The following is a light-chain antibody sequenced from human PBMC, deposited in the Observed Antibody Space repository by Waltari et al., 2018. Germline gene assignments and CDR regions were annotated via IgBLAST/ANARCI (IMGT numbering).Light chain of an antibody. Sequence: SFELTQTSSLSVSPGQTVRITCSGDVLANKYARWFQQKPGQAPILIISKDTERPSGIPGRVPGSGSGTTVTLPTSGPQVEDGSDYSGYPAADNDWGVSGGGTKLPAL. CDR1: VLANKY. CDR2: KDT. J-gene: IGLJ3*02. V-gene: IGLV3-27*01. CDR3: YPAADNDWGV.